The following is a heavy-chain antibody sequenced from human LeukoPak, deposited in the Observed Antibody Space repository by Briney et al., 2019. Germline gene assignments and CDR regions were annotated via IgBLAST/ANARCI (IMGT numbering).Heavy chain of an antibody. CDR2: IYYSGST. CDR1: GGSISSYY. J-gene: IGHJ4*02. CDR3: VKAHYDILTGYPDYFDY. D-gene: IGHD3-9*01. V-gene: IGHV4-59*08. Sequence: SETLSLTCTVSGGSISSYYWSWIRQPPGKGLEWIGYIYYSGSTNYNPSFKSRVTISVDTSKNQFSLKLSSVTAADTAVYYCVKAHYDILTGYPDYFDYWGLGTLVTVSS.